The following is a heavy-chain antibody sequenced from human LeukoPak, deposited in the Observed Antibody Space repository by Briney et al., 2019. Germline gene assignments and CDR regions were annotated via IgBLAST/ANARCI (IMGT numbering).Heavy chain of an antibody. CDR3: AKGSAGANYDFWCGYSIRPFHFDY. V-gene: IGHV3-23*01. D-gene: IGHD3-3*01. Sequence: GGSLRLSXAASGFTFSSYAMSWVRQAPGKGLEWVSAISGSGDSTYYADSVKGRFTISRDNSKNTLYLQMNSLRAEDTAVYYCAKGSAGANYDFWCGYSIRPFHFDYWGQGTLVTVSS. CDR1: GFTFSSYA. J-gene: IGHJ4*02. CDR2: ISGSGDST.